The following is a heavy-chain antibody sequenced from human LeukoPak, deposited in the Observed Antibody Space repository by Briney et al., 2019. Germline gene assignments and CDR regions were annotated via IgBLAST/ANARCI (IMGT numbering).Heavy chain of an antibody. CDR1: GGSTINYY. D-gene: IGHD3-9*01. CDR2: IYITGST. V-gene: IGHV4-4*07. Sequence: NPAETLSLTCTVSGGSTINYYWSWIRQSAGKGLEWVGRIYITGSTDYNPSLNSPLTMSIATSKDTFYVQMRSVTASDTAAYYCARLKFYASTGYNQGYYTDVWGKGLTVTVSS. J-gene: IGHJ6*03. CDR3: ARLKFYASTGYNQGYYTDV.